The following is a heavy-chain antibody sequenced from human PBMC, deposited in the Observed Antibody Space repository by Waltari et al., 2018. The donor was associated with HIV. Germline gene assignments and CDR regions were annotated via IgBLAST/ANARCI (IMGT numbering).Heavy chain of an antibody. Sequence: QVQLQQWGAGLLQPSETLSLTSPVSGGSFSGFYWPWIRHPPAKGLGWIGGINKSGSTNYNPALRRRGTRAVDTAKNQFSLKLSSGSAADTAVYYCARGAEQDVLGVAAAGRGRLDYWGQGTLVTVSS. CDR1: GGSFSGFY. CDR2: INKSGST. V-gene: IGHV4-34*01. CDR3: ARGAEQDVLGVAAAGRGRLDY. D-gene: IGHD6-13*01. J-gene: IGHJ4*02.